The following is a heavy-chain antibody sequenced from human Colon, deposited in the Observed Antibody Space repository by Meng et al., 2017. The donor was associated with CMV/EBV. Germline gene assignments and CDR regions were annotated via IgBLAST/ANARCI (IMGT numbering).Heavy chain of an antibody. D-gene: IGHD2-21*01. V-gene: IGHV3-48*03. CDR1: GFTFSSYE. J-gene: IGHJ6*02. CDR2: ISSASTTI. CDR3: ATVVRFPVGGHCYYHGMDF. Sequence: GESLKISCAASGFTFSSYEVNWVRQAPGKGLEWLSYISSASTTIYYADSVKGRFTISRDNVKNSLYLHMNSLRAEDTAVYYCATVVRFPVGGHCYYHGMDFWGQGTTVTVSS.